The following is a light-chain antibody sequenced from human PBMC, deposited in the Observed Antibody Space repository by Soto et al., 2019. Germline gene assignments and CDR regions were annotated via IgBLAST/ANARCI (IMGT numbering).Light chain of an antibody. CDR2: GDS. CDR1: SSNIGAGYD. V-gene: IGLV1-40*01. Sequence: QAVVTQPPSVSGAPGQRVTISCTGSSSNIGAGYDVNWYQQLPGTAPKLLIFGDSNRPSGVPVRFSGSKSGTSASLAITGLQAADEADYYCQSSDSRLSGSDVFGTGTKLTVL. CDR3: QSSDSRLSGSDV. J-gene: IGLJ1*01.